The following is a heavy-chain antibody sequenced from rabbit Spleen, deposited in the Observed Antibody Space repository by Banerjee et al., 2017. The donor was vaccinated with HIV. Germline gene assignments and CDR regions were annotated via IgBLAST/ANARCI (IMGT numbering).Heavy chain of an antibody. Sequence: QSLEESGGDLVKSGASLTLTCTASGFPFSGRFYMFWVRLAPGKGLEWIACIDGGSSGKTWYASWAKGRITGSKTSSTTVTLQMTSLTAADTATYFCARGGYVTGYDGSYFTLWGPGTLVIVS. CDR2: IDGGSSGKT. J-gene: IGHJ4*01. V-gene: IGHV1S40*01. CDR1: GFPFSGRFY. CDR3: ARGGYVTGYDGSYFTL. D-gene: IGHD4-2*01.